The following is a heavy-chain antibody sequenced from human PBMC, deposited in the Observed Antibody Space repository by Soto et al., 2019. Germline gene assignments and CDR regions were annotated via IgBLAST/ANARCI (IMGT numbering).Heavy chain of an antibody. CDR1: GFTFNIYA. CDR2: ITVSGHTT. J-gene: IGHJ4*02. CDR3: AKDPGHGSDPGFFDY. V-gene: IGHV3-23*01. D-gene: IGHD3-10*01. Sequence: GGSLRLSCAACGFTFNIYAMTWARQAPGKGLEWVSGITVSGHTTYYADSVKGRFTISRDNSRNTVYLQMNNLRAEDTAIYFCAKDPGHGSDPGFFDYWGQGTLVTVSS.